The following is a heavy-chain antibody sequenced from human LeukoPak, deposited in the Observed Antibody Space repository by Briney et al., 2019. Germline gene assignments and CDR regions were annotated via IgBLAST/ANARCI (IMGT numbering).Heavy chain of an antibody. CDR2: ISYDGSNK. D-gene: IGHD6-13*01. V-gene: IGHV3-30*03. CDR1: GFTFSSYG. J-gene: IGHJ3*02. Sequence: GGSLRLSCAASGFTFSSYGMHWVRQAPGKGLEWVAVISYDGSNKYYADSVKGRFTISRDNSKNTLHLQMNSLRAEDTAVYYCAIIIAAAGNDAFDIWGQGTMVTVSS. CDR3: AIIIAAAGNDAFDI.